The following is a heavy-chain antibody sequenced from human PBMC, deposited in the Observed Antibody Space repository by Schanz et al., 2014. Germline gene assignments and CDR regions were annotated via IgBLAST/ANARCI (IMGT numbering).Heavy chain of an antibody. CDR3: ATDRRDFGRGDQSRFDS. V-gene: IGHV1-3*04. D-gene: IGHD2-2*01. J-gene: IGHJ4*02. Sequence: QVHLVQSGAEVKRPGASVKVSCKASEYSFTSSSMHWVRQAPGQRLEWMGWINTGSGDTKYSQNFQGRVTITRDTSASAAYMQRSSLRSDNTAVYCWATDRRDFGRGDQSRFDSWGQGTLVTVSS. CDR1: EYSFTSSS. CDR2: INTGSGDT.